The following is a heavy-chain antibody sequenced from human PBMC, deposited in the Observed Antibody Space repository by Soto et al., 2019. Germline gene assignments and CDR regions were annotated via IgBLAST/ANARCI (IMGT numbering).Heavy chain of an antibody. D-gene: IGHD3-3*02. CDR2: VSGSSDII. J-gene: IGHJ3*02. V-gene: IGHV3-48*01. CDR3: ARDLHFAFDI. CDR1: GFTFSSYS. Sequence: GGSLRLSCAASGFTFSSYSMNWVRQAPGKGLEWLSYVSGSSDIISYADSVKGRFTISRDNAKNSLYLQMNSLRAEDTAVYYCARDLHFAFDIWGQGTMVTVSS.